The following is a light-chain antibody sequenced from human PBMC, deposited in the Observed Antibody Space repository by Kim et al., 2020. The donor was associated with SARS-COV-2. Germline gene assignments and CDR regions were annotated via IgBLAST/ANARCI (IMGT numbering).Light chain of an antibody. Sequence: SASVGDRVTITCRASQGINTYLAWFQQKPGTVPKRLIYRASSLQNGVPSRFSGSGSGTEFTLTISSLQPEDFATYYCLQHTTYPPTVGQGTKLEI. CDR1: QGINTY. CDR3: LQHTTYPPT. V-gene: IGKV1-17*03. CDR2: RAS. J-gene: IGKJ2*01.